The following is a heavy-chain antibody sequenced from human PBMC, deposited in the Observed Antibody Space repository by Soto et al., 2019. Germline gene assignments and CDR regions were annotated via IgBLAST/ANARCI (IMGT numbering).Heavy chain of an antibody. V-gene: IGHV5-51*01. CDR3: ARRIAAAGNHDAFDI. J-gene: IGHJ3*02. CDR2: IYPGDSDT. CDR1: GYRFTSYW. Sequence: ESLKISCKGSGYRFTSYWIGWVRQMPGKGLEWMGIIYPGDSDTRYSPSFEGQVTISADKSISTAYLQWSSLKASDTAMYYCARRIAAAGNHDAFDIWGQGTMVTVSS. D-gene: IGHD6-13*01.